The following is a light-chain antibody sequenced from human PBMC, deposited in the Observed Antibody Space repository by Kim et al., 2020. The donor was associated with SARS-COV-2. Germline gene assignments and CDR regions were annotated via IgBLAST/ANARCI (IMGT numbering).Light chain of an antibody. J-gene: IGKJ2*01. CDR2: WAS. V-gene: IGKV4-1*01. CDR3: QQYYRSPRA. Sequence: RATINCKSSQSIIYSLNNKNDLAWYQQKPGQPPKLLIYWASTRESGVPDRFSGSGSGTDFTLTITSLQVEDVAVYYCQQYYRSPRAFGQGTKLEIK. CDR1: QSIIYSLNNKND.